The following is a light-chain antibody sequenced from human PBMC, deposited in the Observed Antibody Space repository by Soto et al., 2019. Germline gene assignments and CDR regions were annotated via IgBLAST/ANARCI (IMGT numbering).Light chain of an antibody. CDR1: QSISSW. CDR2: DAS. J-gene: IGKJ1*01. V-gene: IGKV1-5*01. Sequence: IEITQSGSSLSASGGDRVASTWRASQSISSWLALYQQKPGKAPKLLIYDASSLESGVPSRFRGSGSGTEFNLTISSLQPDDLAHYYRQQYNSYWNLGQGRXGEIK. CDR3: QQYNSYWN.